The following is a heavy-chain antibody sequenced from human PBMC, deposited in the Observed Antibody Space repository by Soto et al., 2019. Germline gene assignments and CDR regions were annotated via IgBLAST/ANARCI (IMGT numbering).Heavy chain of an antibody. CDR2: INDDGSST. CDR1: GFTFSMYW. J-gene: IGHJ2*01. CDR3: VRDIGAAGKYWYFDL. V-gene: IGHV3-74*01. Sequence: EVQLVESGGGLLQPGGSLRLSCAASGFTFSMYWMHWVRQVPGKGPEWVSRINDDGSSTNYADSVKGRFTISRDNAKNTLYLQMNSLRVEDTASYYCVRDIGAAGKYWYFDLWGRGTLVTVSS. D-gene: IGHD6-13*01.